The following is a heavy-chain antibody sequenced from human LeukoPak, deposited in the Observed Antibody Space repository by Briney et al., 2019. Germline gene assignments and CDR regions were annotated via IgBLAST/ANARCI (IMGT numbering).Heavy chain of an antibody. V-gene: IGHV4-59*01. CDR2: ISYTGST. D-gene: IGHD6-19*01. CDR3: ATNVGSSGWFDY. J-gene: IGHJ4*02. Sequence: SETLSLTCTVSGGSISSYYGSWIRQPPGKGLEWIGYISYTGSTNYNPSLKSRVTISLDTSKNQFFLNLNSVTAGDTAVYYCATNVGSSGWFDYWGQGTLVTVFS. CDR1: GGSISSYY.